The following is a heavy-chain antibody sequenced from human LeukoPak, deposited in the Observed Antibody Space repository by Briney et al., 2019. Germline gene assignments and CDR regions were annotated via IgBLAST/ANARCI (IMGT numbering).Heavy chain of an antibody. V-gene: IGHV4-59*01. Sequence: SETLSLTSTVSGCSISGYYWSWMRQPPGKGRVWMGYIYYSGSTNYKTSLKSRVTISVATTNNQFPLKLRSVTAADTAVYYCARVTGYMIEDYFDYWGQGTLVTVSS. J-gene: IGHJ4*02. CDR1: GCSISGYY. CDR2: IYYSGST. D-gene: IGHD3-22*01. CDR3: ARVTGYMIEDYFDY.